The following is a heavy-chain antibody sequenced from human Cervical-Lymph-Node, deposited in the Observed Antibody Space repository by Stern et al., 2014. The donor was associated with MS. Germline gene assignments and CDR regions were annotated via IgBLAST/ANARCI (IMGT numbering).Heavy chain of an antibody. CDR2: ISAYNGNT. V-gene: IGHV1-18*01. J-gene: IGHJ3*02. CDR1: GYTFTSYG. Sequence: QLRQSGPEVKTPGASVKVSCKASGYTFTSYGISWVRNAPGQGHELMRWISAYNGNTNYAQKLQGRVSMTTYTATSTVYMDLKSLRSDDTAVYYCARGLLGSENAFDIWGQGTLVTVSS. CDR3: ARGLLGSENAFDI. D-gene: IGHD2-15*01.